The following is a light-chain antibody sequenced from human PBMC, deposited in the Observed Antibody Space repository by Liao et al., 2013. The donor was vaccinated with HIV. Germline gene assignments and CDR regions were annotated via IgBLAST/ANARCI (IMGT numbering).Light chain of an antibody. Sequence: SYELTQPPSVSVSPGQTASITCSGDKLGDKYACWYQQKPGQSPVLVIYQDTKRPSEIPERFSGSNSGTTATLTISGTQAEDEADYYCQAWDTTRLYVFGSGTKVTVL. CDR2: QDT. V-gene: IGLV3-1*01. CDR3: QAWDTTRLYV. CDR1: KLGDKY. J-gene: IGLJ1*01.